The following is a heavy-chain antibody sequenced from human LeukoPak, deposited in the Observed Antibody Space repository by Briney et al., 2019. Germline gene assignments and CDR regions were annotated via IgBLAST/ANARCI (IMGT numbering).Heavy chain of an antibody. CDR1: GFTFSTYA. V-gene: IGHV3-23*01. CDR2: ISGSGDST. D-gene: IGHD6-25*01. J-gene: IGHJ6*02. CDR3: AKYVPAAATSYNYGLDV. Sequence: GGSLRLSCAASGFTFSTYAMSWVRQAPGKGLEWVSGISGSGDSTYYADSVKGRFTISSDKSKNTLYLQMSDLRADDTAVFYCAKYVPAAATSYNYGLDVWGQGTTVTVSS.